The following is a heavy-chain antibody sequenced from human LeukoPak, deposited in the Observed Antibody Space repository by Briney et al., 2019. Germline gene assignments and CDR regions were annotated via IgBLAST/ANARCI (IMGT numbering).Heavy chain of an antibody. J-gene: IGHJ4*02. CDR2: IYYSGST. V-gene: IGHV4-39*07. D-gene: IGHD3-22*01. CDR3: ARLTMKNYYFDY. CDR1: GGSISSSSYY. Sequence: PSETLSLTCTVSGGSISSSSYYWGWIRQPPGKGLEWIGSIYYSGSTYYNPSLKSRVTISVDTSKHQFSLKLSSVTAADTAVYYCARLTMKNYYFDYWGQGTLVTVSS.